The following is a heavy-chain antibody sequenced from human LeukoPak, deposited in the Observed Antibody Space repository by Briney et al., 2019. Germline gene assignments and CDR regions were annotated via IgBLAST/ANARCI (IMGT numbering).Heavy chain of an antibody. Sequence: GGSLRLSCAASGFTFSSYSMNWVRQAPGKGLEWVSSISSSSSYIYYADSVKGRFTISRDNAKNSLYLQINSLRAEDTAVYYCARHRRGCVDYGGQGTLVTVSS. J-gene: IGHJ4*02. CDR1: GFTFSSYS. D-gene: IGHD2-15*01. V-gene: IGHV3-21*01. CDR3: ARHRRGCVDY. CDR2: ISSSSSYI.